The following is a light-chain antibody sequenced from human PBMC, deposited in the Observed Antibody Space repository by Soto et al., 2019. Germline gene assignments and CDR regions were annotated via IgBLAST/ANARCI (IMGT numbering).Light chain of an antibody. CDR1: SSDIGTYNY. J-gene: IGLJ2*01. V-gene: IGLV2-14*01. CDR3: SSYGGRNNLL. Sequence: QSALTQPASVSGSPGQSITISCTGTSSDIGTYNYVSWFQQHPGKAPKLIIYEVSNRPSGVSDRFSGSKSGNTASLTISGLQAEDDGDYYCSSYGGRNNLLFGGGTKLTVL. CDR2: EVS.